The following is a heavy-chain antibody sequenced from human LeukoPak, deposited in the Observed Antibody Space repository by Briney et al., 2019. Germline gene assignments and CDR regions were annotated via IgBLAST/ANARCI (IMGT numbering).Heavy chain of an antibody. CDR3: ARLRCSGDYYYYYGMDV. D-gene: IGHD2-8*02. J-gene: IGHJ6*02. Sequence: SETLSLTCTVSGGSISTYYWSWIRQPPGKGLEWIGCIYYSGSTNYNPSLKSRVTISVDTSKNQFSLKLSSVTAADTAVYYCARLRCSGDYYYYYGMDVWGQGTTVTVSS. CDR2: IYYSGST. V-gene: IGHV4-59*08. CDR1: GGSISTYY.